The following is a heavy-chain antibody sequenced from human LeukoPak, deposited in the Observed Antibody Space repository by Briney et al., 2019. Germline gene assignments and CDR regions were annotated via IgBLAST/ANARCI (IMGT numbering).Heavy chain of an antibody. V-gene: IGHV4-59*01. D-gene: IGHD3-9*01. CDR2: IYYTGST. J-gene: IGHJ4*02. CDR3: ARGGYFDWLSYGAFDY. CDR1: GGAISSYY. Sequence: PSETLSLTCTVSGGAISSYYWSWIRQPPGKGLEWIGYIYYTGSTNYNPSLKSLVTISVDTSKKQFSLKLSSVTAADTAVYYCARGGYFDWLSYGAFDYWGKGTLVTVSS.